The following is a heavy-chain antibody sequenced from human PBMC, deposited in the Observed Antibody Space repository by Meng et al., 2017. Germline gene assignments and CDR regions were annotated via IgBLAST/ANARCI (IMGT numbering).Heavy chain of an antibody. V-gene: IGHV4-38-2*02. CDR3: ARLRFERNWFDP. D-gene: IGHD4-17*01. CDR1: GYSISSGYY. CDR2: IYHSGST. Sequence: ESLKISCTVSGYSISSGYYWGWIRQPPGKGLEWIGSIYHSGSTYYNPSLKSRVTISVDTSKNQFSLKLSSVTAADTAVYYCARLRFERNWFDPWGQGTLSTVS. J-gene: IGHJ5*02.